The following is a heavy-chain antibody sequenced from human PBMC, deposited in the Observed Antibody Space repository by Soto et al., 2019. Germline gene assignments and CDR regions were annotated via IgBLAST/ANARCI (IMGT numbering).Heavy chain of an antibody. CDR1: GVSVIIGGCW. V-gene: IGHV4-61*08. D-gene: IGHD3-10*01. CDR3: ARPSLVRGVTSAS. CDR2: IYYSGSN. Sequence: SETXSLTCTFSGVSVIIGGCWWSGIRQPPGKGLEWIGYIYYSGSNNYNPSLKSRVTISVDTSKNQFSLKLSSVNAAEPAVHYCARPSLVRGVTSASWGQGTLV. J-gene: IGHJ1*01.